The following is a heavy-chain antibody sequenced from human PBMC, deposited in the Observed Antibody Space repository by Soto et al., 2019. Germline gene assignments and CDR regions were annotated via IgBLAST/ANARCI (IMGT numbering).Heavy chain of an antibody. D-gene: IGHD2-2*01. V-gene: IGHV1-18*01. J-gene: IGHJ4*02. Sequence: QVQLVQSGVDVKKPGASVKVSCQASGYTFTNYGITWLRQAPGQGLEWMGWVSAYNRNTNYAQRFQDRVTMTTDTSTRTAYMELRNLKSDDTAIYFCARERQYEPLLYWGQGTLVTVSS. CDR3: ARERQYEPLLY. CDR1: GYTFTNYG. CDR2: VSAYNRNT.